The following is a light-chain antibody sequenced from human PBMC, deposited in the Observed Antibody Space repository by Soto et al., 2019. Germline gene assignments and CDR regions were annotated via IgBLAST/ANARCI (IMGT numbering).Light chain of an antibody. V-gene: IGLV2-14*01. J-gene: IGLJ1*01. CDR2: EVN. CDR3: SSYSISTAYL. CDR1: STDIGRYDY. Sequence: QSVLTXPASVSGSPGQSITISCTGTSTDIGRYDYVSWYQLHPGKAPKLMVFEVNYRPSGVSYRFSGSKSGNTASLTISGLQAEDEADYFCSSYSISTAYLFGTGTKVTVL.